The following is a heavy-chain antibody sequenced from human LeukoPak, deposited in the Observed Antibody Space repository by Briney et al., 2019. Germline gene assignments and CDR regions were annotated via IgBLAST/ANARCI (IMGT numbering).Heavy chain of an antibody. Sequence: GGSLRLSCAASGFALGSNYVGWVRQAPGGGLHWVSLLYSDGDTYYADSVKGRFTISRDTSKNTLYLQMNSLRVDDTAVYYCARDLYSSAWYGIHWGQGTLVTVSS. D-gene: IGHD6-19*01. CDR2: LYSDGDT. J-gene: IGHJ4*02. V-gene: IGHV3-53*01. CDR1: GFALGSNY. CDR3: ARDLYSSAWYGIH.